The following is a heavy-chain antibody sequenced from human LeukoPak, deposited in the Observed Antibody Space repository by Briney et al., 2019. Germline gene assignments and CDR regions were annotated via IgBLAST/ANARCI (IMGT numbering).Heavy chain of an antibody. CDR2: ISGSGGST. V-gene: IGHV3-23*01. CDR1: GFTFSSYA. Sequence: HTGGSLRLSCAASGFTFSSYAMSWVRQAPGKGLEWVSAISGSGGSTYYADSVKGRFTISRDNSKNTLYLQMNSLRAEDTAVCYCAKDGGYYDSSGYLYWYFDLWGRGTLVTVSS. J-gene: IGHJ2*01. CDR3: AKDGGYYDSSGYLYWYFDL. D-gene: IGHD3-22*01.